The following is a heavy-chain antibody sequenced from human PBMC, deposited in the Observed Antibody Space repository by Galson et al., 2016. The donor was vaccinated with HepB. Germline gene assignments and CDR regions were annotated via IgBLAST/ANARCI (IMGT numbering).Heavy chain of an antibody. CDR3: ARILASGDFWGYWYFDL. V-gene: IGHV2-26*01. CDR1: AFSLSDSRMG. Sequence: PALVKPTQTLTLTCTVSAFSLSDSRMGVSWIRQPPGKALEWLAHIFSKDETSYNPSLKNGVTISRDTSKSQVVLTMTNTGPEDTATYYCARILASGDFWGYWYFDLWGRGALVTVSS. CDR2: IFSKDET. D-gene: IGHD4-17*01. J-gene: IGHJ2*01.